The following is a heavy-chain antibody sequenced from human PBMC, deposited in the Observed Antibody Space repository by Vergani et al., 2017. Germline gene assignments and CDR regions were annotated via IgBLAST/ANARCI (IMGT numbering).Heavy chain of an antibody. CDR3: ARDMGLEMATIKDYYYYYMDV. V-gene: IGHV5-51*01. Sequence: EVQLVQSGAEVKKPGESLKISCKGSGYSFTSYWIGWVRQMPGKGLEWMGIIYPGDSDTRYSPSFQGQVTISADKSISTAYLQWSSLRSEDTAVYYCARDMGLEMATIKDYYYYYMDVWGKGATVTVSS. D-gene: IGHD5-24*01. J-gene: IGHJ6*03. CDR1: GYSFTSYW. CDR2: IYPGDSDT.